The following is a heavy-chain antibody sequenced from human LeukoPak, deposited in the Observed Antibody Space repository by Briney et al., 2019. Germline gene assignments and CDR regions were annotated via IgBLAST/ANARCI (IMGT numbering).Heavy chain of an antibody. V-gene: IGHV3-9*03. D-gene: IGHD6-6*01. Sequence: GGSLRLSCAASGFTFDDYAMHWVRQAPGKGLEWVSGISWNSGSIGYADSVKGRFTISRDNAKNSLYLQMNSLRAEDMALYYCAKDLYSSSGVAFDIWGQGTMVTVSS. CDR3: AKDLYSSSGVAFDI. CDR1: GFTFDDYA. J-gene: IGHJ3*02. CDR2: ISWNSGSI.